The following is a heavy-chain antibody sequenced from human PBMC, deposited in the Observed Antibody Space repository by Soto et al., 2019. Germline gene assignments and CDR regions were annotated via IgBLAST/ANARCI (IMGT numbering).Heavy chain of an antibody. V-gene: IGHV1-18*01. CDR3: ARDSVVIRWFDP. CDR2: ISAYNGNT. CDR1: GYTITSYG. D-gene: IGHD3-22*01. J-gene: IGHJ5*02. Sequence: GASVKVSCKASGYTITSYGISWVRQAPGQGLEWMGWISAYNGNTNYAQKLQGRVTMTTDTSTSTAYMELRSLRPDDTAVYYWARDSVVIRWFDPWGQGPLVTVSS.